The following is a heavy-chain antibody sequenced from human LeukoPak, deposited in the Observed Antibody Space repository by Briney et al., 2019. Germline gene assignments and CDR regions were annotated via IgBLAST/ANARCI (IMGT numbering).Heavy chain of an antibody. J-gene: IGHJ4*02. D-gene: IGHD3-10*01. CDR3: ANDPYSVRGEPFRYFDY. CDR2: ISGSGGST. CDR1: GFTFRSYA. V-gene: IGHV3-23*02. Sequence: AGGSLRLSCAASGFTFRSYAMRWVRGARGKGVVWGSAISGSGGSTYYGDCVKGRFTISRDNSKNTVYLQMNSLRAQDTAVYYCANDPYSVRGEPFRYFDYCGQGTLVTVSS.